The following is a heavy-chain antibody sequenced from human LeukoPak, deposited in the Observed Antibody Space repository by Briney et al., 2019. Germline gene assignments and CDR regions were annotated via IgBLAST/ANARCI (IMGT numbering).Heavy chain of an antibody. CDR3: ARVDSSGYFYWPDY. J-gene: IGHJ4*02. D-gene: IGHD3-22*01. V-gene: IGHV3-48*03. Sequence: PGGSLRLSCAASGFTFINYEMSWVRQAPGKGLEWVSFISSSGTTKYYADSVKGRFTISRDNAKNSLYLQMNSLRAEDTAVYYCARVDSSGYFYWPDYWGQGTMVTLSA. CDR2: ISSSGTTK. CDR1: GFTFINYE.